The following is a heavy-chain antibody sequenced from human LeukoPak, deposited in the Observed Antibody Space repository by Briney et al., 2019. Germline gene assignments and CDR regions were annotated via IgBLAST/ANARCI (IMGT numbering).Heavy chain of an antibody. Sequence: PGGSLRLSCAASGFTFSSYEMNWVRQAPGKGLEWVSYISSTSGSTIYYADSVKGRFTISRDNAKNSVYLQMNSLRDEDTAVYYCVRVGDYYDSGGYQGFDYWGQGTLVTVSS. CDR2: ISSTSGSTI. V-gene: IGHV3-48*03. J-gene: IGHJ4*02. CDR1: GFTFSSYE. CDR3: VRVGDYYDSGGYQGFDY. D-gene: IGHD3-22*01.